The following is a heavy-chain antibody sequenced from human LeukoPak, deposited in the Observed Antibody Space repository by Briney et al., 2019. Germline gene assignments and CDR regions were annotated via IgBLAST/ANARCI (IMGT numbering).Heavy chain of an antibody. Sequence: SETLSLTCTVSGGSIRSYYWSWIRQPPGKGLEWIGYIYHSGSTNYNPSLKSRVSISVDTSKNQFSLKLRSVTAADTAVYYCARLVGVTGEVGRFDPWGQGTLVTASS. D-gene: IGHD3-16*01. CDR1: GGSIRSYY. CDR3: ARLVGVTGEVGRFDP. V-gene: IGHV4-59*01. CDR2: IYHSGST. J-gene: IGHJ5*02.